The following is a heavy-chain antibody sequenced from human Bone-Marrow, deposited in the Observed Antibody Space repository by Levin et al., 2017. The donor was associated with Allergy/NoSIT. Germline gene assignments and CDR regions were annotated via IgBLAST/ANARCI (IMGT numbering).Heavy chain of an antibody. CDR2: INEDGSTT. CDR3: TKDLSGGEDF. V-gene: IGHV3-74*01. CDR1: GFTFSTYW. D-gene: IGHD2-21*01. Sequence: LSLTCAASGFTFSTYWMHWVRQAPGKGLVWVSRINEDGSTTTYADSVEGRFTISRDNAKNTLYLQMNSLGAENTAVYYCTKDLSGGEDFWGQGTLVTVSS. J-gene: IGHJ4*02.